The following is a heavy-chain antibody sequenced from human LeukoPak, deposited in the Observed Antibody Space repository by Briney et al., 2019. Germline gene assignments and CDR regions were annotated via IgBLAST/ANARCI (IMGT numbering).Heavy chain of an antibody. D-gene: IGHD1-14*01. J-gene: IGHJ4*02. V-gene: IGHV4-39*07. CDR1: GGSISSSSYY. CDR2: INHSGST. Sequence: SETLSLTCTVSGGSISSSSYYWGWIRQPPGKGLEWIGEINHSGSTNYNPSLKSRVTISVDTSKNQFSLKLSSVTAADTAVYYCATTGRGSYFDYWGQGTLVTVSS. CDR3: ATTGRGSYFDY.